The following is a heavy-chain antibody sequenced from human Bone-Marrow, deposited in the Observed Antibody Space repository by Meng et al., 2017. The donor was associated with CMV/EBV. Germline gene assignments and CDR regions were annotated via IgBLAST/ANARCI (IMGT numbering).Heavy chain of an antibody. D-gene: IGHD3-3*01. Sequence: GSLRLSCTVSGGSVSSGSYYWSWIRQPPGKGLEWIGYIYYSGSTNYNPSLKSRVTISVDTSKNQFSLKLSSVTAADTAVYYCAILNGNYDVWSGIYRDPVYYGMDVWGQGSTVTVSS. J-gene: IGHJ6*02. CDR2: IYYSGST. CDR1: GGSVSSGSYY. CDR3: AILNGNYDVWSGIYRDPVYYGMDV. V-gene: IGHV4-61*01.